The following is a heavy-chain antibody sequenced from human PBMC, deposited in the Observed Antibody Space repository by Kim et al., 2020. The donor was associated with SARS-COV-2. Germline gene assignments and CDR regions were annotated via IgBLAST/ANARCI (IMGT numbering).Heavy chain of an antibody. Sequence: SETLSLTCTVSGGSISSGGYYWSWIRQHPGKGLEWIGYIYYSGSTYYNPSLKSRVTISVDTSKNQFSLKLSSVTAADTAVYYCAAYYDILTGYFTNGADAFDIWGQGTMVTVSS. V-gene: IGHV4-31*03. CDR1: GGSISSGGYY. CDR2: IYYSGST. D-gene: IGHD3-9*01. J-gene: IGHJ3*02. CDR3: AAYYDILTGYFTNGADAFDI.